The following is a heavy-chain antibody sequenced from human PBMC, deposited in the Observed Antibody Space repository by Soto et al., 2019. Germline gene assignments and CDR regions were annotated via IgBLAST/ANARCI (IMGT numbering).Heavy chain of an antibody. J-gene: IGHJ4*02. Sequence: SETLSLTCTVSGGSISRGGYYWSWIRQHPEKGLEWIRYIYYSGSTYYNPSLKSRVTISVDTSKNQFSLKLSSVTAADTAVYDGVRDRYDTSATEVRGEATRVTV. CDR3: VRDRYDTSATEV. D-gene: IGHD3-22*01. CDR1: GGSISRGGYY. V-gene: IGHV4-31*03. CDR2: IYYSGST.